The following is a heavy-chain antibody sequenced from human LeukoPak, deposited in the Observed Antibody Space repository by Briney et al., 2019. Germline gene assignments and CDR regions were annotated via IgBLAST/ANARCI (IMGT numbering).Heavy chain of an antibody. CDR3: AIEKYYYGSGSSAEYFQH. J-gene: IGHJ1*01. CDR1: GFTFCSYW. Sequence: GGSLRLSCAASGFTFCSYWMSWVRQAPGKGLEWVANIKQDGSEKYYVDSVKGRFTISRDNAKNSLYLQMNSLRAEDTAVYYCAIEKYYYGSGSSAEYFQHWGQGTLVTVSS. V-gene: IGHV3-7*01. D-gene: IGHD3-10*01. CDR2: IKQDGSEK.